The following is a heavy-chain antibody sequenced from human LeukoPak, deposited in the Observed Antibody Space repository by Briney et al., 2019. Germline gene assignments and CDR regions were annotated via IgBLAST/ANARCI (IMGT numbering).Heavy chain of an antibody. V-gene: IGHV3-9*01. CDR1: GFTFDDYA. D-gene: IGHD4-17*01. CDR3: AKDIDEGNGDYDYYYYGMDV. Sequence: GGSLRLSCAASGFTFDDYAMHWVRQPPGKGLEWVSGISWNSGSIGYADSVKGRFTISRDNAKNSLYLQMNSLGAEDTALYYCAKDIDEGNGDYDYYYYGMDVWGQGTTVTVSS. CDR2: ISWNSGSI. J-gene: IGHJ6*02.